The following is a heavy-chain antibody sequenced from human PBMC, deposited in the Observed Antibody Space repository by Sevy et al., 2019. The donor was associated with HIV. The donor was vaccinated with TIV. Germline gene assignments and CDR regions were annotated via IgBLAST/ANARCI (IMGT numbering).Heavy chain of an antibody. CDR1: GFTFSANW. Sequence: EGSLRLSCAASGFTFSANWMNWVRQAPGKELEWVANIEADGSDKHYVDSVEGRFTISRDNAKNLLFLQMNSLRVEDTAVYYCAHETFGRFEAWGQGTLVTVSS. V-gene: IGHV3-7*01. CDR2: IEADGSDK. D-gene: IGHD3-16*01. J-gene: IGHJ4*02. CDR3: AHETFGRFEA.